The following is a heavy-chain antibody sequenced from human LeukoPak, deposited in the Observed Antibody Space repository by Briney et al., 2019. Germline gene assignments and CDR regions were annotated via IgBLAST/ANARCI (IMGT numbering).Heavy chain of an antibody. V-gene: IGHV3-30-3*01. CDR2: ISYDGSNK. CDR1: GFTFSSYS. CDR3: GGASVVGGFDY. J-gene: IGHJ4*02. D-gene: IGHD2-15*01. Sequence: PGGSLRLSCAASGFTFSSYSMHWVRQAPGKGLEWVAVISYDGSNKYYAASVKSRFTIYRDNSKNTLYLQMNSLRAEDTAVYYCGGASVVGGFDYWGQGTLVTVSS.